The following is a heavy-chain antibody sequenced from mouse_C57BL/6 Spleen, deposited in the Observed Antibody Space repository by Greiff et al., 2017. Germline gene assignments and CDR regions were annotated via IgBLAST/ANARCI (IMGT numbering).Heavy chain of an antibody. J-gene: IGHJ1*03. CDR3: ARGYGSSSYWYFDV. Sequence: VQLQQPGAELVKPGASVKLSCKASGYTFTSYWMHWVKQRPGQGLEWIGMIHPNSGSTNYNEKFKSKATLTVDKSSSTAYMQLSSLTSEDSAVYYCARGYGSSSYWYFDVWGTETTVTVSS. CDR1: GYTFTSYW. D-gene: IGHD1-1*01. CDR2: IHPNSGST. V-gene: IGHV1-64*01.